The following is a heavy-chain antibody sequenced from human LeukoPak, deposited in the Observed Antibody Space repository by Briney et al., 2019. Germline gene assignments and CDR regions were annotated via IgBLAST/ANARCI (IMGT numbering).Heavy chain of an antibody. CDR3: ARGPRESEQTDAFDI. CDR2: INPIFGTV. CDR1: GGTFTSYA. D-gene: IGHD6-13*01. J-gene: IGHJ3*02. V-gene: IGHV1-69*13. Sequence: SVKVSCKPSGGTFTSYAISGVRQAAGQGLEWMGGINPIFGTVNYAQKFQGRGTITADESTSTAYMELSRLRSEDTAVYYCARGPRESEQTDAFDIWGQGTMVTVSS.